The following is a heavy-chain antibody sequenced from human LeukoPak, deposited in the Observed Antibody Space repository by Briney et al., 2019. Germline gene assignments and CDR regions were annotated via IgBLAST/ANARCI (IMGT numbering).Heavy chain of an antibody. D-gene: IGHD4-17*01. CDR1: GFTFDDYA. CDR2: ISWNSGSI. CDR3: AKACFTDVYGDYGGYAFDI. V-gene: IGHV3-9*01. Sequence: SLRLSRAASGFTFDDYAMHWVRQAPGKGLEWVSCISWNSGSIGYADSVKGRFTISRDNSKNSLYLQTNSLRAEDTALYYCAKACFTDVYGDYGGYAFDIWGQGTMVTVSS. J-gene: IGHJ3*02.